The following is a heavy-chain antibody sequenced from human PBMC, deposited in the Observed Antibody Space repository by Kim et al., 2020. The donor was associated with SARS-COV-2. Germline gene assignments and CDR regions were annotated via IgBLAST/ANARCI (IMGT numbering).Heavy chain of an antibody. J-gene: IGHJ4*02. D-gene: IGHD5-12*01. CDR2: T. Sequence: TKYAQKFQDRVTLTKDTSTSTAYMELRSLISDDTAVYFCARDRDYHFDVWGQGTLVTVSS. V-gene: IGHV1-18*01. CDR3: ARDRDYHFDV.